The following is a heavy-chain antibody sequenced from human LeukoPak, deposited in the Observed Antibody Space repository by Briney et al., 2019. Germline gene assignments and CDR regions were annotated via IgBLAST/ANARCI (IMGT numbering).Heavy chain of an antibody. CDR2: IWYDGSNT. V-gene: IGHV3-33*08. CDR1: GFTFSSYG. D-gene: IGHD5/OR15-5a*01. J-gene: IGHJ4*02. Sequence: PGGSLRLSCAASGFTFSSYGMHWVRQAPGKGLEWVAMIWYDGSNTYYADSVKGRFTISRDNSKNTLFLQMDSLRAEDTAVYYCAGDRSTTHFDYWGQGTLVTVSS. CDR3: AGDRSTTHFDY.